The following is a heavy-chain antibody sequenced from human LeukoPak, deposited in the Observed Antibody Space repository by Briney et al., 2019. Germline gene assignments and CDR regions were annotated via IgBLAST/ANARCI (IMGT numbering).Heavy chain of an antibody. V-gene: IGHV4-38-2*01. J-gene: IGHJ5*02. CDR2: VYRSGST. CDR1: GYSISSGYH. D-gene: IGHD2-15*01. Sequence: PSETLSLTCVVSGYSISSGYHWGWIRQPPGEGLEWIGSVYRSGSTYYNPSLKSRVTISVDTSKNQFSLKLSSVTAADTAVYYCARVIRGGGNKNWFDPWGQGTLVTVSS. CDR3: ARVIRGGGNKNWFDP.